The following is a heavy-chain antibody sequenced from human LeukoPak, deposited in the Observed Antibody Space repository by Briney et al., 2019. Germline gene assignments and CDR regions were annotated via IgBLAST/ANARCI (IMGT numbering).Heavy chain of an antibody. D-gene: IGHD2-2*01. V-gene: IGHV1-46*01. CDR1: GYTFTSYY. CDR2: INPSGGST. CDR3: ARDRGYCSSTSCYSYYYYGMDV. Sequence: ASVKVSCKASGYTFTSYYMHWVRQAPGQGLERMGIINPSGGSTSYAQKFQGRVTMTRDTSTSTVYMELSSLRSEDTAVYYCARDRGYCSSTSCYSYYYYGMDVWGKGTTVTVSS. J-gene: IGHJ6*04.